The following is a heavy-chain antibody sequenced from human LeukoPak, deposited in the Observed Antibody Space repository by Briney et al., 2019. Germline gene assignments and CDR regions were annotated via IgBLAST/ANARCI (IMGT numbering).Heavy chain of an antibody. D-gene: IGHD2-21*01. V-gene: IGHV4-4*07. CDR1: GGSISIYY. Sequence: PSETLSLTCTVSGGSISIYYWSWIRQPAGKGLEWIGRIYTGGSTSYNPSLKSRVTMSVDTSKNQFSLKLSSVTAADTAVYYCARYSRPYYYYYYMDVWGKGTTVTVSS. CDR2: IYTGGST. CDR3: ARYSRPYYYYYYMDV. J-gene: IGHJ6*03.